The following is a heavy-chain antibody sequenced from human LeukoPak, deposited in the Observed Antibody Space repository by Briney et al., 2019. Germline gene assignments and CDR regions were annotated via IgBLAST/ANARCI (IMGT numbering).Heavy chain of an antibody. CDR1: GGSFSGYY. CDR3: ARGKGFREYYFDY. Sequence: PSETLSLTCAVYGGSFSGYYWSWIRQPPGKGLEWIGEINHSGSTNYNPSLKSRVTISVDTSKNQFSLKLSSVTAADTAVYYCARGKGFREYYFDYWGQGTLVTVSS. J-gene: IGHJ4*02. V-gene: IGHV4-34*01. CDR2: INHSGST. D-gene: IGHD3-10*01.